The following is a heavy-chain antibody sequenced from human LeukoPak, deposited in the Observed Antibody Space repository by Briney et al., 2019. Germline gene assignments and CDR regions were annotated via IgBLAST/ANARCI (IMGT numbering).Heavy chain of an antibody. Sequence: ASVTVSCKVSRYTLTELSMQWVRQAPGKGREWMGGFDAEDGETIYAQKFQGRVTITAEKSTNTAHMELSRLESGDTAVYYCTREGVYAPDPSSYHRDAFDIWGQGTVVIVSS. CDR2: FDAEDGET. J-gene: IGHJ3*02. D-gene: IGHD3-16*02. V-gene: IGHV1-24*01. CDR3: TREGVYAPDPSSYHRDAFDI. CDR1: RYTLTELS.